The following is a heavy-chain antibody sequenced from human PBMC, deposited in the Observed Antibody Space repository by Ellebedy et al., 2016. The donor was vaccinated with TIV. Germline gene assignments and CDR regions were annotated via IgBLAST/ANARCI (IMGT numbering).Heavy chain of an antibody. CDR2: FDPEDGET. CDR3: ARDPGGSSSSGPLDY. J-gene: IGHJ4*02. V-gene: IGHV1-24*01. D-gene: IGHD6-6*01. CDR1: GYTLTELS. Sequence: ASVKVSCKVSGYTLTELSMHWVRQAPGKGLEWMGGFDPEDGETIYAQKFQGRVTMTEDTSTDTAYMELSSLRSEDTAVYCCARDPGGSSSSGPLDYWGQGTLVTVSS.